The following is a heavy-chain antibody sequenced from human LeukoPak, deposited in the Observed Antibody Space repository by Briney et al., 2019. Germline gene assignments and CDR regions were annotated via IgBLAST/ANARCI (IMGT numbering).Heavy chain of an antibody. Sequence: PGGSLRLSCAASGFTFSSYAMSWVRQAPGKGLEWVSAISGDGGTTYYADSVKGRFTISRDKSKNTLNLQMNSLRAEDTAVYYCAKDQVQGVHNWFDPWGQGTLVTVSS. D-gene: IGHD3-10*01. CDR2: ISGDGGTT. CDR1: GFTFSSYA. J-gene: IGHJ5*02. V-gene: IGHV3-23*01. CDR3: AKDQVQGVHNWFDP.